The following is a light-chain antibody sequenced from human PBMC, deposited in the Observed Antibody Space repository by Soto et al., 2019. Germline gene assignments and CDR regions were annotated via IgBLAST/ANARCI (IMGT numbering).Light chain of an antibody. CDR3: QAWDSSTAWEV. Sequence: SYELTQPPSVSVSQGQTASITCSGDKLGDKYACWYQQKPGQSPVLVIYQDSKRPSGVPERFSGSNSGYTATLTISGTQAMDEADYYCQAWDSSTAWEVFGGGTKLTVL. J-gene: IGLJ3*02. CDR2: QDS. V-gene: IGLV3-1*01. CDR1: KLGDKY.